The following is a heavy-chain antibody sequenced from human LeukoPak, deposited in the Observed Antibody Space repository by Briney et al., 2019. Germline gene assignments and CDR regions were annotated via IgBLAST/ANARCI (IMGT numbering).Heavy chain of an antibody. V-gene: IGHV3-30*18. Sequence: GGTLRLSCAASGFTFSSYGMHWVRQAPGKGLEWVAVISYDGSNKYYADSVKGRFTISRDNSKNTLYLQMNSLRAEDTAVYYCAKRGFDYWGQGTLVTVSS. CDR1: GFTFSSYG. CDR2: ISYDGSNK. CDR3: AKRGFDY. J-gene: IGHJ4*02. D-gene: IGHD3-10*01.